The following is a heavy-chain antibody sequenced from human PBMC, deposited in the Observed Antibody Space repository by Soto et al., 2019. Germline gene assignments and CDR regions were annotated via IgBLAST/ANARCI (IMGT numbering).Heavy chain of an antibody. V-gene: IGHV5-10-1*01. CDR1: GYSFTSNW. D-gene: IGHD2-15*01. CDR2: IDPGDSQS. CDR3: AGRCSGGNCFSSYAMDG. J-gene: IGHJ6*02. Sequence: GESLKISCKGSGYSFTSNWINWVRQMPGKGLEWMGRIDPGDSQSNYNPSFQGHVTISADKSTSSAYLQWNRLKAPDTAMYYCAGRCSGGNCFSSYAMDGWGQGTTVTVSS.